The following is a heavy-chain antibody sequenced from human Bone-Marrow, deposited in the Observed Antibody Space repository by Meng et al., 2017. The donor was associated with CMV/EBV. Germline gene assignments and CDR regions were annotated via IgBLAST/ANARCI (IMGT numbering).Heavy chain of an antibody. Sequence: KVSCKGSGYSFTSYWIGWVRQMPGKGLEWMGIIYPGDSDTRYSPSFQGQVTISADKSISTAYLQWSSLKASDTAMYYCARTGYSSGWYGGYWGQGTLVTCSS. CDR1: GYSFTSYW. V-gene: IGHV5-51*01. J-gene: IGHJ4*02. D-gene: IGHD6-19*01. CDR2: IYPGDSDT. CDR3: ARTGYSSGWYGGY.